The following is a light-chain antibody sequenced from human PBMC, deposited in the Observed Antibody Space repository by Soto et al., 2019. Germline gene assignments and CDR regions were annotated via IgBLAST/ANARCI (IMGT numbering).Light chain of an antibody. CDR3: AAWEDSVNLWL. Sequence: QPVLTQPPSASGTPGQTVTLSCSGSPSNIGSNYVYWYQHLPGTAPKLLIYSNNQRPSGVPDRFSGSKSGTSGSLAISGLRSEDEADYYCAAWEDSVNLWLFGGGTKLTVL. CDR1: PSNIGSNY. CDR2: SNN. J-gene: IGLJ3*02. V-gene: IGLV1-47*02.